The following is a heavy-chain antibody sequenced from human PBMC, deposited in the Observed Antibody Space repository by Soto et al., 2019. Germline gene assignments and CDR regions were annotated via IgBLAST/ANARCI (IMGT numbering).Heavy chain of an antibody. J-gene: IGHJ4*02. V-gene: IGHV4-61*01. CDR3: ARAYSSGWYYFDY. CDR2: ISYSGST. Sequence: QVQLQESGPGLVKPSETLSLSCTVSGGSVSSASNYWSWIRQPPGKGLEWIGYISYSGSTNYNPSLKSRVPISVDTSKNQFSLKLSSVITADTAVYYCARAYSSGWYYFDYWGQGTLVTVSS. CDR1: GGSVSSASNY. D-gene: IGHD6-19*01.